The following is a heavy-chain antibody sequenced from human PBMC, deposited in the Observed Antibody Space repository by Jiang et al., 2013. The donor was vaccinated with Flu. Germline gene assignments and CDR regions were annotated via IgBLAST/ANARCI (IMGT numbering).Heavy chain of an antibody. V-gene: IGHV2-5*02. J-gene: IGHJ4*02. CDR2: IYWDDDK. D-gene: IGHD6-19*01. CDR1: GFSLTTHGVG. Sequence: TQTLTLTCTFSGFSLTTHGVGVGWIRQPPGKALEWLAFIYWDDDKRYSPSLKTRLTITKDTSKNQVVLIMTNLDPADTATYYCGHRGREGGWSTGYLDYWGQGILVTVSS. CDR3: GHRGREGGWSTGYLDY.